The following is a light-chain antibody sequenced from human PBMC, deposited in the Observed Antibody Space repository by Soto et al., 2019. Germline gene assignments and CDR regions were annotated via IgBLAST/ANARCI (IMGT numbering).Light chain of an antibody. J-gene: IGKJ2*01. CDR3: PQGHNWALT. Sequence: EIVMTQSPATLSVSPGERATLSCRASQSISTELAWYQQKPGQPPTLLIYSASTRATRVPARFTGSGSGAEVPLTIRGLQSEDFAVYYCPQGHNWALTFGQGTRLEI. V-gene: IGKV3-15*01. CDR1: QSISTE. CDR2: SAS.